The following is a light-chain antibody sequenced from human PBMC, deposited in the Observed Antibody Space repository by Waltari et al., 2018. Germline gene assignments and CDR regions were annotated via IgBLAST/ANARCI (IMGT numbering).Light chain of an antibody. CDR1: NSNIATNY. V-gene: IGLV1-47*01. J-gene: IGLJ3*02. Sequence: QSVLTQPPSASGTPGQTVTISCSGSNSNIATNYVCWYQQVHETAPNLLPYRNTRRPSGVPARFSGSMSGTSASLAIGGLRSEDEADYYCAAWDDSLSGWVFGGGTKLTVL. CDR3: AAWDDSLSGWV. CDR2: RNT.